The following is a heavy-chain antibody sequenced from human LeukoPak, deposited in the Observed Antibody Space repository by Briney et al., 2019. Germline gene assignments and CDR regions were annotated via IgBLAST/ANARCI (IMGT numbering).Heavy chain of an antibody. V-gene: IGHV1-18*01. J-gene: IGHJ4*02. CDR1: VYTFTSYG. CDR3: ARQVDTTMALPDY. CDR2: ISTYNYNT. Sequence: ASVKVSCKTSVYTFTSYGVSWVRQAPGQRLEWMGWISTYNYNTNYAQKFRGRVTLTKDTSTSTVYMELRSLRSDDTAIYYCARQVDTTMALPDYWGRGTLVTVSS. D-gene: IGHD5-18*01.